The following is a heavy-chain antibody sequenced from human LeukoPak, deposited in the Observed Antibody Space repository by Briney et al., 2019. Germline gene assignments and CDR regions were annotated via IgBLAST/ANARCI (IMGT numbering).Heavy chain of an antibody. D-gene: IGHD3-22*01. V-gene: IGHV4-4*02. Sequence: PSGTLSLTCAVSGGPISSSNWWSWVRQPPGKGLEWIGEIYHSGSTNYNPSLKSRVTISVDKSKNQFSLKLSSVTAADTAVYYCARVIDYYDSSGYYWSTVWSDPWGQGTLVTVSS. J-gene: IGHJ5*02. CDR3: ARVIDYYDSSGYYWSTVWSDP. CDR2: IYHSGST. CDR1: GGPISSSNW.